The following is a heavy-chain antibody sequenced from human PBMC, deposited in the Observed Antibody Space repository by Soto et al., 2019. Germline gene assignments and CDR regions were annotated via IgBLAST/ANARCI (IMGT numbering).Heavy chain of an antibody. Sequence: SETLSLTCTVSGGSISSYYWSWIRQPPGKGLEWIGYIYYSGSTNYNPSLKSRVTISVDTSKNQFSLKLSSVTAADTAVYYCARDKGTYYDILTGYSPSNWFDPWGQGTLVTVS. V-gene: IGHV4-59*01. CDR1: GGSISSYY. J-gene: IGHJ5*02. CDR3: ARDKGTYYDILTGYSPSNWFDP. CDR2: IYYSGST. D-gene: IGHD3-9*01.